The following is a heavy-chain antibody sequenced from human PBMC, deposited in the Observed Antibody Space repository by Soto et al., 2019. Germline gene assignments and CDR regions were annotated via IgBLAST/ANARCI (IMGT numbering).Heavy chain of an antibody. CDR2: IDWDDDK. CDR3: ARLGDPEGDYGYWYFDL. Sequence: SGPTLVNPTQTLRLTCPFSGFSVSTGGMSVSWIRQPPGKALEWLALIDWDDDKYYSTSLKTRLTISKDTFKSQVVLTMTNMDPADTATYYCARLGDPEGDYGYWYFDLWGRGTLVTVSS. D-gene: IGHD4-17*01. CDR1: GFSVSTGGMS. V-gene: IGHV2-70*01. J-gene: IGHJ2*01.